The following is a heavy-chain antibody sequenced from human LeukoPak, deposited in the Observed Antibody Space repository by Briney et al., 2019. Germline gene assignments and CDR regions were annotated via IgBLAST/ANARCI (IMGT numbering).Heavy chain of an antibody. CDR3: ARVEWLRFWSLYYYYYMDV. V-gene: IGHV4-39*07. J-gene: IGHJ6*03. D-gene: IGHD5-12*01. CDR2: IYYSGST. CDR1: GGSISSSSYY. Sequence: PSETLSLTCTVSGGSISSSSYYWGWIRQPPGKGLEWIGSIYYSGSTYYNPSLKSRVTISVDTSKNQFSLKLSSVTAADTAVYYCARVEWLRFWSLYYYYYMDVWGKGTTVTVSS.